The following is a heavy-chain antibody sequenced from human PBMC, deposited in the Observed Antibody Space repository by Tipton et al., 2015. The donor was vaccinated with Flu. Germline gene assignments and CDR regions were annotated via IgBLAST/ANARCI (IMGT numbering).Heavy chain of an antibody. CDR1: GGSFSGYY. J-gene: IGHJ4*02. CDR3: ARQQWLADFDY. Sequence: TLSLTCAVYGGSFSGYYWSWIRQPPGKGLEWIGEINHSGSTNYNPSLKSRVTISVDTSKNQFSLKLSSVTAADTAVYYCARQQWLADFDYWGQGTLVTFSS. CDR2: INHSGST. V-gene: IGHV4-34*01. D-gene: IGHD6-19*01.